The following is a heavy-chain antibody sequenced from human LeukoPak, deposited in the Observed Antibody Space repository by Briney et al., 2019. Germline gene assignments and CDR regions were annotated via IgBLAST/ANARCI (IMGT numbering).Heavy chain of an antibody. CDR1: GYTFTGYY. J-gene: IGHJ6*03. D-gene: IGHD1-26*01. CDR3: ARIGRAATYYYYMDV. V-gene: IGHV1-2*02. Sequence: GASVKVSCKASGYTFTGYYMHWVRQAPGQGLEGMGWINPNSGGTNYAQTFQGRVTMTRDTSISTAYMELSRLRSDDTAVYYCARIGRAATYYYYMDVWGKGTTVTVSS. CDR2: INPNSGGT.